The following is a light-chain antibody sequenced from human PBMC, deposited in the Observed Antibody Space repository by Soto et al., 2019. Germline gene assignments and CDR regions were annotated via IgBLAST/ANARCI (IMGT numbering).Light chain of an antibody. V-gene: IGKV3-15*01. CDR1: QSVSGN. Sequence: EIVMTQSPATLSVSPGERAALSCRASQSVSGNLAWYQQTPGQAPRLLIYGASTSATGIPARFSGSGFGTEFTLTISSLKSKDFAVYYCQQYNYRPPAFGQGTRLEIK. CDR3: QQYNYRPPA. J-gene: IGKJ5*01. CDR2: GAS.